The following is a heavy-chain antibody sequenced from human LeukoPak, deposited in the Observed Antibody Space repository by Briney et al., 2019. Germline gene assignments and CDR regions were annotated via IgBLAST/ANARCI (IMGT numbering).Heavy chain of an antibody. V-gene: IGHV4-59*01. CDR2: AYYRGGT. D-gene: IGHD6-6*01. J-gene: IGHJ4*02. CDR3: ARSYGSYVLDY. CDR1: GGSITTYH. Sequence: SETLSLTCTVSGGSITTYHWNWIRQPPGKRLEWIGYAYYRGGTKYNPSLKSRVSLSVDTSKNQVSLKLSSVTAADTAVYFCARSYGSYVLDYWGQGSLVIVSS.